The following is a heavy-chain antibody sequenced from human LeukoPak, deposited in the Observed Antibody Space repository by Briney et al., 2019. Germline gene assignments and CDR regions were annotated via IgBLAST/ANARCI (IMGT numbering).Heavy chain of an antibody. CDR3: ARGGQGISYYYDSSGRGPSDDY. CDR1: GYTFTGYY. D-gene: IGHD3-22*01. J-gene: IGHJ4*02. Sequence: ASVKVSCKASGYTFTGYYMHWVRQAPGQGLEWMGWINPNSGGTNYAQKSQGRVTMTRDTSISTAYMELSRLRSDDTAVYYCARGGQGISYYYDSSGRGPSDDYWGQGTLVTVSS. V-gene: IGHV1-2*02. CDR2: INPNSGGT.